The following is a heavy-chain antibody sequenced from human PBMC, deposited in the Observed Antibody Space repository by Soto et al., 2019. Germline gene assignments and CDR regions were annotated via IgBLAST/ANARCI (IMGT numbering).Heavy chain of an antibody. Sequence: WGSLRLSCAASGDNVGPFWMDGVRQAPGKGLVWVSHINSDGSTILYADSVKGRFTISRDNAKNTLYLEMNSLRVEGTAVYYCARDRGAPDSFSIWGQGTMVTVSS. CDR1: GDNVGPFW. V-gene: IGHV3-74*01. D-gene: IGHD3-10*01. CDR2: INSDGSTI. CDR3: ARDRGAPDSFSI. J-gene: IGHJ3*02.